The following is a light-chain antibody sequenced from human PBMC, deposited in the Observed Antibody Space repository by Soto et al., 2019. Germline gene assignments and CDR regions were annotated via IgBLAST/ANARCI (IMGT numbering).Light chain of an antibody. Sequence: QSVLTQSPSASASLGASVKLTCTLSSGHSNYAIAWHQQQSEKGPRYLMKLNSDGSHSKGDGIPDRFSGSSSGAERYLTISSLQSEDEADYYCQTWGSGIVVFGGRTKLTGL. J-gene: IGLJ2*01. CDR2: LNSDGSH. CDR3: QTWGSGIVV. V-gene: IGLV4-69*01. CDR1: SGHSNYA.